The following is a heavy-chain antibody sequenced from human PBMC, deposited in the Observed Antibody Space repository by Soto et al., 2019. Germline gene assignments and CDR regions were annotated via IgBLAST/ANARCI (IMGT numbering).Heavy chain of an antibody. J-gene: IGHJ6*02. V-gene: IGHV4-34*01. CDR2: INHSGST. CDR1: GGSFSGYY. D-gene: IGHD3-16*01. Sequence: QVQLQQWGAGLLKPSETLSLTCAVYGGSFSGYYWSWIRQPPGKGLEWIGEINHSGSTNYNPSLKSRVTISVDTSKNQFSLKLSSVTAADTAVYYCARGITYKRPLGGMDVWGQGTTVTVSS. CDR3: ARGITYKRPLGGMDV.